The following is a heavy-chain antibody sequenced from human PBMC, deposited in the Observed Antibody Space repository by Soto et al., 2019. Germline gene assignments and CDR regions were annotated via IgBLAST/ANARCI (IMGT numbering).Heavy chain of an antibody. CDR2: LIPILGIA. D-gene: IGHD5-12*01. CDR3: ARGLEMAPFAFDI. Sequence: QVQLVQSGAEVKKPGSSVKVSCKASGGTFSSYTISWVRQAPGQGLEWMGRLIPILGIANYAQKFQGRVTITADKYTSTAYMELSSLRSEDTAVYYCARGLEMAPFAFDIWGQGTMVTVSS. V-gene: IGHV1-69*02. CDR1: GGTFSSYT. J-gene: IGHJ3*02.